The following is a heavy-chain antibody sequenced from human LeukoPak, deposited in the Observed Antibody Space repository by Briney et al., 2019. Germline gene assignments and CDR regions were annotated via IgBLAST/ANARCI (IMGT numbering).Heavy chain of an antibody. CDR2: INPNSGGT. V-gene: IGHV1-2*02. CDR1: GYTFTGYY. D-gene: IGHD3-22*01. CDR3: ARGFRFWYDSSGYDY. Sequence: ASVKVSCTASGYTFTGYYMHWVRQAPGQGLEWMGWINPNSGGTNYAQKFQGRVTMTRDTSISTAYMELSRLRSDDTAVYYCARGFRFWYDSSGYDYWGQGTLVTVSS. J-gene: IGHJ4*02.